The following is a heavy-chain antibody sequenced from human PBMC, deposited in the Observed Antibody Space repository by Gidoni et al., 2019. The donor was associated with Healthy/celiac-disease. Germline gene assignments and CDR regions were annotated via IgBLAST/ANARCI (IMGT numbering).Heavy chain of an antibody. CDR3: AKGYSYGYRGYFDY. Sequence: DVQLVESGGGLVQPGRSLRLSCAASGFTFDDYAMHWVRQAPGKGLEWVSGISWNSGSIGYADSVKGRFTISRDNAKNSLYLQMNSLRAEDTALYYCAKGYSYGYRGYFDYWGQGTLVTVSS. CDR1: GFTFDDYA. J-gene: IGHJ4*02. V-gene: IGHV3-9*01. CDR2: ISWNSGSI. D-gene: IGHD5-18*01.